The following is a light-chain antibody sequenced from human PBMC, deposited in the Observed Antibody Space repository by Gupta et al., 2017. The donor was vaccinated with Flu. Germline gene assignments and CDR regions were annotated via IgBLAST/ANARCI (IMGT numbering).Light chain of an antibody. J-gene: IGKJ5*01. CDR2: GAS. CDR3: RQYRSYPLT. V-gene: IGKV1D-16*01. CDR1: QTISNS. Sequence: DIQMTTYPSSLSASAGERVIIICWASQTISNSLGWYQQKPVKAPKSLIYGASSSQNGVPSRFSGSGSGTDFTLTISSLQPEDFGTYYCRQYRSYPLTFGQGTRLDI.